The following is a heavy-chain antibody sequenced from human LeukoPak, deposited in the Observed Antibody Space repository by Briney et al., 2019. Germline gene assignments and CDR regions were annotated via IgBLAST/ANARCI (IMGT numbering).Heavy chain of an antibody. CDR1: GFTFSSYG. CDR2: ISGSGGST. J-gene: IGHJ4*02. V-gene: IGHV3-23*01. D-gene: IGHD6-19*01. CDR3: AKDRFLAVAATFDC. Sequence: GGSLRLSCAAPGFTFSSYGMSWVRQAPGKGLEWVSAISGSGGSTYYADSVKGRFTISRDNSKNTLYLQMNSLRAEDTAVYYCAKDRFLAVAATFDCWGQGTLVTVSS.